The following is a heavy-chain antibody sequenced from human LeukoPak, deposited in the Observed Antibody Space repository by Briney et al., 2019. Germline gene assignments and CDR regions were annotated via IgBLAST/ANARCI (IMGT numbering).Heavy chain of an antibody. Sequence: GASVQVSCKASGYTFTAYYMHWVRQAPGQGLEWMGWINPNSGGTNYAQKFQGRVTMTRDTSISTAYMELSRLRSDDTAVYYCARDYYDSSGFGAFDIWGQGTMVTVSS. CDR2: INPNSGGT. D-gene: IGHD3-22*01. V-gene: IGHV1-2*02. CDR1: GYTFTAYY. CDR3: ARDYYDSSGFGAFDI. J-gene: IGHJ3*02.